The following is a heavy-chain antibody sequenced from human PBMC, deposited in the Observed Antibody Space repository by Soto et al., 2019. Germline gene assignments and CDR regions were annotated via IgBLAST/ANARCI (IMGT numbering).Heavy chain of an antibody. CDR1: GGTFSSYA. Sequence: ASVKVSCKASGGTFSSYAISWVRQAPGQGLEWMGGIIPIFGTANYAQKFQGRVTITADKSTSTAYMELSSLRSEDTAVYYCAVGFGYYGSGEGPDACDIWGQGTMVTVS. D-gene: IGHD3-10*01. CDR2: IIPIFGTA. J-gene: IGHJ3*02. CDR3: AVGFGYYGSGEGPDACDI. V-gene: IGHV1-69*06.